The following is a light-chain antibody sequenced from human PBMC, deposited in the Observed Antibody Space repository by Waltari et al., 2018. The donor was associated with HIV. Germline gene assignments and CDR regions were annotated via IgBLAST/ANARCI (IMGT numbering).Light chain of an antibody. Sequence: QSALTQPASVAGSPGLSLTISGTGTDREFGYCNQVYWYLQPPGKAPKLIIYEVTNRSSGALTRLDGSTSCHTAYLTKPGLQAGHEADYSCRSYTNCFHVVFGGGPKLTVI. CDR2: EVT. V-gene: IGLV2-14*01. CDR3: RSYTNCFHVV. CDR1: DREFGYCNQ. J-gene: IGLJ2*01.